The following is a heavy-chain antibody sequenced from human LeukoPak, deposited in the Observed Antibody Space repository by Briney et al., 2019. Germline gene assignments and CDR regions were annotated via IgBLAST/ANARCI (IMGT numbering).Heavy chain of an antibody. V-gene: IGHV3-53*01. CDR1: GFTVSSNY. CDR3: AKDLYDFWSGYSYYMDV. Sequence: GGSLRLSCAASGFTVSSNYMGWVRQAPGKGLEWVSVIYSGGSTYYADSVKGRFTISRDNSKNTLYLQMNSLRAEDTVVYYCAKDLYDFWSGYSYYMDVWGKGTTVTVSS. D-gene: IGHD3-3*01. CDR2: IYSGGST. J-gene: IGHJ6*03.